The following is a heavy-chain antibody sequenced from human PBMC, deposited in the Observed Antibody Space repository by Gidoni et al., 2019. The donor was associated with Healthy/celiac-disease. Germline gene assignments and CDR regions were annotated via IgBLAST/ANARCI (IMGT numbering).Heavy chain of an antibody. CDR1: GYTFTSYG. CDR3: ARVMLPVVAPVCGDY. V-gene: IGHV1-18*01. Sequence: QVQLVQSVAQVMKPGASVKVSCKVFGYTFTSYGISWVRQSPGQGLEWIGCISAYSDNTNYAQKLQRRVTMTTDTSTSTAYMGLRSLRSDDTAVYYCARVMLPVVAPVCGDYWGQGTLLTVSS. D-gene: IGHD2-15*01. J-gene: IGHJ4*02. CDR2: ISAYSDNT.